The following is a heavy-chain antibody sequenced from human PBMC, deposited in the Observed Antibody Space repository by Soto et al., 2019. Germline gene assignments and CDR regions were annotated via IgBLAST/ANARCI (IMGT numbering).Heavy chain of an antibody. CDR2: INHRGST. J-gene: IGHJ6*03. Sequence: QVQLQQWGAGLLKPSETLSLTCAVYGGSFSDYYWNWIRQPPGKGLEWMGEINHRGSTKFNPSLKTRVSILVDTSKNQVSVKLSSLTASDTAVYFCARGRRAAAGSRGFLYPCYYMDVWGQGTMVAVSS. V-gene: IGHV4-34*01. CDR1: GGSFSDYY. CDR3: ARGRRAAAGSRGFLYPCYYMDV. D-gene: IGHD6-13*01.